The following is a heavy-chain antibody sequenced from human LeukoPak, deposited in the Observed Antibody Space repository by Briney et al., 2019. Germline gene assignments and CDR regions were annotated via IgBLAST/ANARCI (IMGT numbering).Heavy chain of an antibody. CDR1: GFTFSSYW. CDR2: INSDGSST. D-gene: IGHD6-19*01. J-gene: IGHJ4*02. V-gene: IGHV3-74*01. CDR3: ATPWYSSGWQL. Sequence: PGGSLRLSCAASGFTFSSYWMHWVRQAPGKGLVWVSRINSDGSSTSYADSVKGRFTISRDNAKNTLYLQMNSLRAEDTAVYYCATPWYSSGWQLWGQGTLVTVSS.